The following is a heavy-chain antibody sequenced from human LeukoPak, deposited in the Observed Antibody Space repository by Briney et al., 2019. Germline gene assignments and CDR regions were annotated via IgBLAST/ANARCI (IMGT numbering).Heavy chain of an antibody. Sequence: PSETLSLTCAVYGGSFSGYYWSWIRQPPGKGLEWIGEINHSGSTNYNPSLKSRVTISVDTSKNQFSLKLSSVTAADTAVYYCARDPYYYDSSGPAHAFDIWGQGTMVTVSS. CDR1: GGSFSGYY. J-gene: IGHJ3*02. CDR2: INHSGST. V-gene: IGHV4-34*01. D-gene: IGHD3-22*01. CDR3: ARDPYYYDSSGPAHAFDI.